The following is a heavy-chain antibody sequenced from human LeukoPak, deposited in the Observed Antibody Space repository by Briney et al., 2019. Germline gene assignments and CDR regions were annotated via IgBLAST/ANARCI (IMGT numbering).Heavy chain of an antibody. Sequence: GESLKTPCKGFGYRFTSYWIGWVRQTPGKGLGWWGIIYPGESDPRYRPSFQGQVTISADKSISTAYLPWSSLMASDTAMYYCARLCSGQEAAGGTSEGHDAFDMWGQRTRVTVST. V-gene: IGHV5-51*01. CDR1: GYRFTSYW. CDR2: IYPGESDP. J-gene: IGHJ3*02. D-gene: IGHD6-13*01. CDR3: ARLCSGQEAAGGTSEGHDAFDM.